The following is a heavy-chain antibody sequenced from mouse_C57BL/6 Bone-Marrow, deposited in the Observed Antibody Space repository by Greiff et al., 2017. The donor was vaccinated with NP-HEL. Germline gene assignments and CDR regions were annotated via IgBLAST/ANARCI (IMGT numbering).Heavy chain of an antibody. J-gene: IGHJ4*01. CDR2: ISSGGSYT. CDR3: ARPSYYYAMDY. CDR1: GFTFSSYG. Sequence: EVKLMESGGDLVKPGGSLKLSCAASGFTFSSYGMSWVRQTPDKRLEWVATISSGGSYTYYPDSVKGRFTISSDHATNTLYLQMSSLKSEDTAMYYCARPSYYYAMDYWGQGTSVTVSS. V-gene: IGHV5-6*01.